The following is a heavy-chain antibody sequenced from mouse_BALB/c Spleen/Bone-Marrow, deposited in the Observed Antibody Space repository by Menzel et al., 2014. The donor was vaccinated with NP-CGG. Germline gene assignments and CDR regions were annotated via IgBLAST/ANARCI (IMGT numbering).Heavy chain of an antibody. V-gene: IGHV2-9*02. CDR1: GFSLTSYG. J-gene: IGHJ1*01. CDR2: IWAGGST. CDR3: ARDLGRYFDV. Sequence: QVQLQQSGPGLVAPSQSLSITCTVSGFSLTSYGVHWVRRPPGKGLEWLGVIWAGGSTNYNSALMSRLSVSKDNSKSQVFLKMNSLQTDDTAMYYCARDLGRYFDVWGAGTTVTVSS. D-gene: IGHD4-1*01.